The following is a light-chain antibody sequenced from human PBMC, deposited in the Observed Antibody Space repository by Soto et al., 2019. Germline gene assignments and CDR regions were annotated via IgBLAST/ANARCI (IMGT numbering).Light chain of an antibody. Sequence: PSASLGDSVTLTFRASQSISSYLNWYQQKPGKAPKLLIYAASSLQSGVPSRFSGSGSGTDFTLTISSLQPEDVATYYCQKYNSVWTFGQGTKVDI. J-gene: IGKJ1*01. CDR2: AAS. CDR1: QSISSY. CDR3: QKYNSVWT. V-gene: IGKV1-39*01.